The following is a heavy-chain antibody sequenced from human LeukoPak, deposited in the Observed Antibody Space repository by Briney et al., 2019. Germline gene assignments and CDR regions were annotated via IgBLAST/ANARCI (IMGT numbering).Heavy chain of an antibody. D-gene: IGHD3-10*01. Sequence: GGSLRLSCAASAFTFNNYDMHWVRQAPGKGLEWVAFIRYDGSNKYYADFVEGRFTPSRDNSKNALYLLMNSLRAEDTAVYYCAKDSGSYYTSDYWGQGTLVTVSS. CDR3: AKDSGSYYTSDY. CDR1: AFTFNNYD. CDR2: IRYDGSNK. V-gene: IGHV3-30*02. J-gene: IGHJ4*02.